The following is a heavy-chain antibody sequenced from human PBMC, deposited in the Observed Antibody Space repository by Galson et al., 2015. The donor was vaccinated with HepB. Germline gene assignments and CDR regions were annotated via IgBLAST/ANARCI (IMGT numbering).Heavy chain of an antibody. CDR3: TTEGDLLWFGEQLHAASVVGPLTYYFDY. V-gene: IGHV3-23*01. J-gene: IGHJ4*02. D-gene: IGHD3-10*01. CDR1: GFTFSSYA. CDR2: ISGSGGST. Sequence: SLRLSCAASGFTFSSYAMSWVRQAPGKGLEWVSAISGSGGSTYYADSVKGRFTISRDNSKNTLYLQMNSLRAEDTAVYYCTTEGDLLWFGEQLHAASVVGPLTYYFDYWGQGTLVTVSS.